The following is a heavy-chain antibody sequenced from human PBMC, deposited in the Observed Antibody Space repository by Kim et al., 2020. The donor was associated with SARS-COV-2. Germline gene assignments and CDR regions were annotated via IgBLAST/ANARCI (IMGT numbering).Heavy chain of an antibody. Sequence: SETLSLTCAVSGGSISSSNWWSWVRQPPGKGLEWIGEIYHSGSTNYNPSLKSRVTISVDKSKNQFSLKLSSVTAADTAVYYCARVRCVGALCYFDYWGQGTLVTVSS. D-gene: IGHD1-26*01. J-gene: IGHJ4*02. V-gene: IGHV4-4*02. CDR2: IYHSGST. CDR1: GGSISSSNW. CDR3: ARVRCVGALCYFDY.